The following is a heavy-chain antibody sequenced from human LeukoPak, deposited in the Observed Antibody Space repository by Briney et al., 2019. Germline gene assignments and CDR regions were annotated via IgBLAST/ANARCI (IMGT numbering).Heavy chain of an antibody. CDR3: AKLFEGGAAASFDY. Sequence: TGGSLRLSCAASGFTFSSCAMSWVRQAPGKGLEWVSAISGSGGSTYYADSVKGRFTISRDNSKNTLYLQMNSLRAEDTAVYYCAKLFEGGAAASFDYWGQGTLVTVSS. CDR2: ISGSGGST. CDR1: GFTFSSCA. J-gene: IGHJ4*02. D-gene: IGHD6-13*01. V-gene: IGHV3-23*01.